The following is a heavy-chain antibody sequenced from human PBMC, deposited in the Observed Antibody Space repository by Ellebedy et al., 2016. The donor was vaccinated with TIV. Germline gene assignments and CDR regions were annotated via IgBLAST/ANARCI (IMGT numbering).Heavy chain of an antibody. V-gene: IGHV1-8*01. Sequence: AASVKVSCKASGYTFTSYDINWVRQATGQGLEWMGWMNPNSGNTGYAQKFQGRVSMTRNTSISTAYMELSSLRSEDTAVYYCARAVRVTMVRGIPADYYYHYYLDVWGKGTTVTVSS. CDR1: GYTFTSYD. D-gene: IGHD3-10*01. CDR3: ARAVRVTMVRGIPADYYYHYYLDV. J-gene: IGHJ6*03. CDR2: MNPNSGNT.